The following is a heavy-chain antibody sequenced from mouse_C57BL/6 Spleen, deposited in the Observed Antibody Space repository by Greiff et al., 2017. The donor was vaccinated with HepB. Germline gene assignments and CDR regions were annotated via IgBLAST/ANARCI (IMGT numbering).Heavy chain of an antibody. V-gene: IGHV3-6*01. CDR3: AREGADGNYDY. D-gene: IGHD2-1*01. J-gene: IGHJ2*01. CDR1: GYSITSGYY. CDR2: ISYDGSN. Sequence: DVKLQESGPGLVKPSQSLSLTCSVTGYSITSGYYWNWIRQFPGNKLEWMGYISYDGSNNYNPSLKNRISITRDTSKNQFFLKLNSVTTEDTATYYCAREGADGNYDYWGQGTTLTVSS.